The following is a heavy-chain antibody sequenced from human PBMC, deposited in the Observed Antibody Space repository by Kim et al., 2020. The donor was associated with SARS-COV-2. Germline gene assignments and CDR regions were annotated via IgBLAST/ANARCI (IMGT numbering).Heavy chain of an antibody. CDR1: GGSISSYY. CDR2: IYYSGST. J-gene: IGHJ5*02. CDR3: ARVALGYCSSTRCHKGFDP. Sequence: SETLSLTCTVSGGSISSYYWSWIRQPPGKGLEWIGYIYYSGSTNYNPSLKSRVTISVDTSKNQFSLRLSSVTAADTAVYYCARVALGYCSSTRCHKGFDPCGQGTLVTVSS. D-gene: IGHD2-2*01. V-gene: IGHV4-59*01.